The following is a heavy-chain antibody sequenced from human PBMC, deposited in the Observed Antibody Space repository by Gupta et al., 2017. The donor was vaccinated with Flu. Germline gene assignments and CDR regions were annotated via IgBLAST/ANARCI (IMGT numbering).Heavy chain of an antibody. V-gene: IGHV3-33*01. CDR3: ARDGMTKVTTPFDY. J-gene: IGHJ4*02. D-gene: IGHD4-17*01. CDR1: GFSFSRYG. CDR2: IWYDGRNK. Sequence: QVLLVESGGGVVQPGRSLRLSCVTSGFSFSRYGMHWVRQAPGKGLEWAAVIWYDGRNKYYADSVKGRFTISRDNSKNTVYLQMDSLRAEDTAVYYCARDGMTKVTTPFDYWGQGTLVSVSS.